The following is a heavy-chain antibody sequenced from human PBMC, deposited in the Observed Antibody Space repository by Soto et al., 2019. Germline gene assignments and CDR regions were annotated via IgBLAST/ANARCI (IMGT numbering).Heavy chain of an antibody. CDR2: ISPKSGAT. D-gene: IGHD3-9*01. V-gene: IGHV1-2*02. Sequence: ASVKVSCKASGYTFIDYYMHWVRQAPGQGFEWLGRISPKSGATNYAQKFQGRVTMTWDTSLNTAYMELSSLISEDTAVYYCARPPGYISDWYYFDLWGQG. J-gene: IGHJ4*02. CDR1: GYTFIDYY. CDR3: ARPPGYISDWYYFDL.